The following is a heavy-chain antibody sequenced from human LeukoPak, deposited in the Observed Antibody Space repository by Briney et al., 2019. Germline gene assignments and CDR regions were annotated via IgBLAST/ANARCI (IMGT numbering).Heavy chain of an antibody. V-gene: IGHV3-7*01. D-gene: IGHD3-16*02. CDR3: ARDLSPGWVSNWFDP. CDR1: GFTFSSYW. CDR2: IKKDGSEK. Sequence: GGSLRLSCAASGFTFSSYWMSWVRQAPGKGLEWVANIKKDGSEKYYVDSVKGRFTISRDNAKNSLYLQMNSLRAEDTAVYYCARDLSPGWVSNWFDPWGQGTLVTVSS. J-gene: IGHJ5*02.